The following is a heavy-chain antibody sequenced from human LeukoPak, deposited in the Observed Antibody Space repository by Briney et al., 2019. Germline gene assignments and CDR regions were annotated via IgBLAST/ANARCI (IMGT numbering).Heavy chain of an antibody. J-gene: IGHJ6*02. D-gene: IGHD5-12*01. CDR1: GFTFSSYS. CDR3: AREGYSGYEDGFYYYHGMDV. Sequence: GGSLRLSCAASGFTFSSYSMNWVRQAPGKGLEWVSSISSSSTYIYYADSMKGRFTIPRDNAKNSLYLQMNSLRAEDTAVYYCAREGYSGYEDGFYYYHGMDVWGQGTTVTVSS. V-gene: IGHV3-21*01. CDR2: ISSSSTYI.